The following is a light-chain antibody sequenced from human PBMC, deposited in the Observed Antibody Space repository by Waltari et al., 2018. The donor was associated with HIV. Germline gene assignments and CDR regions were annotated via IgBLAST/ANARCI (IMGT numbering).Light chain of an antibody. CDR1: SSNMGPNG. CDR3: ATWDDSLNGPV. Sequence: QSVVTQPPSASGTPGQRVTISCSGRSSNMGPNGVNWYRQLPGTAPKVLMYNNDQRPSGVPDRFSGSKSGTSASLAISGLQSEDEADYYCATWDDSLNGPVFGGGTKLTVL. CDR2: NND. J-gene: IGLJ3*02. V-gene: IGLV1-44*01.